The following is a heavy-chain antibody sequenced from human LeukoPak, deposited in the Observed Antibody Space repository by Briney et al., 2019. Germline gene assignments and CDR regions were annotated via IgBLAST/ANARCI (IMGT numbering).Heavy chain of an antibody. Sequence: PGGSLRLSCAASGFTFSDYYMSWIRQAPGKGLEWVSYISGSDSTIYYAHSVKGRFTISRDNAKNSVYLQMNSLRAEDTGVYYCATGYSYGYTSPRYDLWGQGTLVTVSS. J-gene: IGHJ5*02. D-gene: IGHD5-18*01. CDR3: ATGYSYGYTSPRYDL. CDR2: ISGSDSTI. CDR1: GFTFSDYY. V-gene: IGHV3-11*01.